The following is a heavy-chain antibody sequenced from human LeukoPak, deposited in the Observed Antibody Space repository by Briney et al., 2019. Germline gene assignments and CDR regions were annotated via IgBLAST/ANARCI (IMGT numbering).Heavy chain of an antibody. J-gene: IGHJ4*02. CDR3: ARDFGGSGSIPIDY. D-gene: IGHD3-10*01. CDR2: ISYDGSNK. V-gene: IGHV3-30-3*01. Sequence: PGGSLRLSCAASGFTFSNCAMHWVRQAPGKGLEWVAVISYDGSNKYYADSVKGRFTISRDNSKNTLYLQMNSLRAEDTAVYYCARDFGGSGSIPIDYWGQGTLVTVSS. CDR1: GFTFSNCA.